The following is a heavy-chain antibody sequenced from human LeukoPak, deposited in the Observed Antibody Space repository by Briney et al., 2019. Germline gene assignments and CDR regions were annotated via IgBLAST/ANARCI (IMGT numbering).Heavy chain of an antibody. CDR1: GFTFSSYA. CDR2: SSSGGGST. J-gene: IGHJ4*02. D-gene: IGHD6-19*01. CDR3: AKEHSSGWADFDY. V-gene: IGHV3-23*01. Sequence: HPGGSLRLSCAASGFTFSSYAMGWVRQAPGKGLEWVSGSSSGGGSTYYADSVKGRFTISRDNSKNTLYLQMNSLRAEDTAVYYCAKEHSSGWADFDYWGQGTLVTVSS.